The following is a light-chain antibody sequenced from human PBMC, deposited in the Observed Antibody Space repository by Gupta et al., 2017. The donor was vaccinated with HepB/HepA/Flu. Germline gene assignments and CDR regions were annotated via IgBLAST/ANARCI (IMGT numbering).Light chain of an antibody. CDR3: CSYAGSSTYV. J-gene: IGLJ1*01. CDR2: EVS. V-gene: IGLV2-23*02. CDR1: SSDVGSYNL. Sequence: ALPRPAPGLGPLGQSITISCTGTSSDVGSYNLVSWYQQHPGKAPKLMIYEVSKRPSGVSNRFSGSKSGNTASLTISGLQAEDEADYYCCSYAGSSTYVFGTGTKVTVL.